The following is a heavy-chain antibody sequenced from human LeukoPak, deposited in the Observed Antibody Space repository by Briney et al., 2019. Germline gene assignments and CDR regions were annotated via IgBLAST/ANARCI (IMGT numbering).Heavy chain of an antibody. V-gene: IGHV4-34*01. J-gene: IGHJ6*02. CDR1: GFTFSSYA. CDR2: INHSGST. CDR3: ARGHPTYYDFWSGYTPRGDYYYGMDV. Sequence: GSLRLSCAASGFTFSSYAMSWIRQPPGKGLEWIGEINHSGSTNYNPSLKSRVTISVDTSKNQFSLKLSSVTAADTAVYYCARGHPTYYDFWSGYTPRGDYYYGMDVWGQGTTVTVSS. D-gene: IGHD3-3*01.